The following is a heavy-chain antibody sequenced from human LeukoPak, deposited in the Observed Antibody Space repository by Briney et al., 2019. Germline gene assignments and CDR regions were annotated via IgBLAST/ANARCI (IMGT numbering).Heavy chain of an antibody. CDR2: ISYEGSNK. V-gene: IGHV3-30*04. J-gene: IGHJ4*02. CDR3: ASGYSSDYGGNAY. D-gene: IGHD4-23*01. Sequence: GGSLRLSCAASGFTFGDYAMSWFRQAPGKGLEWVAIISYEGSNKYYADSVKGRFTISRDNSKNTLYLQMNSLRGEDTAVYYCASGYSSDYGGNAYWGQGTLVTVSS. CDR1: GFTFGDYA.